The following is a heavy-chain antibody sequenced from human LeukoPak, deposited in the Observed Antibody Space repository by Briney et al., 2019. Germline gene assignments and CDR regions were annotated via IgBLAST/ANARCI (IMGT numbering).Heavy chain of an antibody. CDR2: IYYNGST. D-gene: IGHD4-23*01. CDR3: ARATGGNSAY. Sequence: PSETLPLTCTVSGGSLDTYNWSWIRQPPGKGLEWIGYIYYNGSTNYNPSLKSRVTMAVDTSKNQFSLKLTSVTPADTAVYYCARATGGNSAYWGQGILVTVSS. V-gene: IGHV4-59*01. CDR1: GGSLDTYN. J-gene: IGHJ4*02.